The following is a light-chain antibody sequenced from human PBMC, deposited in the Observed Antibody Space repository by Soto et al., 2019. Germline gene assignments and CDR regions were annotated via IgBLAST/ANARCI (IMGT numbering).Light chain of an antibody. CDR2: GAS. CDR1: ETVATY. Sequence: MRMSPASLSVSEGERATLSCWASETVATYLAWYQQKPGQARRLLISGASTRADGISDRFRGSGSGTEFTLTISSRRSEDSAISYCRQYFKMYPGTFGQGTKVDIK. J-gene: IGKJ1*01. CDR3: RQYFKMYPGT. V-gene: IGKV3-15*01.